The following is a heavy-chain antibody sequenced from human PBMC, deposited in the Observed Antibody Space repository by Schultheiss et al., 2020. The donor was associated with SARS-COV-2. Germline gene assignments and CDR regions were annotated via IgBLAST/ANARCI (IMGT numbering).Heavy chain of an antibody. V-gene: IGHV4-31*03. CDR2: IYYSGST. Sequence: SETLSLTCTVSGGSISSGGYYWSWIRQPPGKGLEWIGYIYYSGSTYYNPSLKSRVTISVDTSKNQLSLKLSSVTAADTAVYYCARDGGTVKTGTRYYYYGLDVWGQGTTVTVSS. CDR1: GGSISSGGYY. CDR3: ARDGGTVKTGTRYYYYGLDV. D-gene: IGHD4-17*01. J-gene: IGHJ6*02.